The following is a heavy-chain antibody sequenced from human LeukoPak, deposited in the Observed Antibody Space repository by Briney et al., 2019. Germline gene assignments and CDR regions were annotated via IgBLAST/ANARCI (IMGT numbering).Heavy chain of an antibody. Sequence: SETLSLTCTVSGGSISSYYWSWIRQPAGKGLEWIGRIYTSGSTNYNPSLKSRVTMSVDTSKNQFSLKLSSVTAADTAVYYCARDSQHYDILTGYYIGYYYYMDVWGKGTTVTISS. CDR2: IYTSGST. CDR3: ARDSQHYDILTGYYIGYYYYMDV. D-gene: IGHD3-9*01. V-gene: IGHV4-4*07. J-gene: IGHJ6*03. CDR1: GGSISSYY.